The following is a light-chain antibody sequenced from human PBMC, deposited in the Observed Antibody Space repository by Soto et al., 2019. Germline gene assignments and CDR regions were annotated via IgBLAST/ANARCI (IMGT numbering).Light chain of an antibody. V-gene: IGKV3-20*01. J-gene: IGKJ2*01. CDR1: QSISSW. CDR3: QQYGSSPHT. CDR2: GAS. Sequence: TQSPSTLSASVGDRVTITCRASQSISSWLAWYQHKPGQAPRLLIYGASSRATGIPDRFSGSGSGTDFTLTISRLEPEDFAVYYCQQYGSSPHTFGQGTKLEIK.